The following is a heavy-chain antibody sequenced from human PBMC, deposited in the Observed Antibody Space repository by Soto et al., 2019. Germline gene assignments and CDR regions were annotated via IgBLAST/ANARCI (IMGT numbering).Heavy chain of an antibody. CDR1: GFTFSSYA. CDR3: AKDRGGDSGRAGRLFDP. D-gene: IGHD3-10*01. J-gene: IGHJ5*02. V-gene: IGHV3-23*01. CDR2: ISGSGGST. Sequence: EVQLLESGGGLVQPGGSLRLSCAASGFTFSSYAMSWVRQAPGKGLEWVSAISGSGGSTYYADSVKGRFTISRDNSKNTRYLQMNSLRADDTAVYYCAKDRGGDSGRAGRLFDPGGQGTLVTVSS.